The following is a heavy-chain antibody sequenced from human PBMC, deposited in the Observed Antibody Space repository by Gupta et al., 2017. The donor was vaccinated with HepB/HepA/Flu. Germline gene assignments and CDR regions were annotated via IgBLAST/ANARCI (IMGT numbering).Heavy chain of an antibody. V-gene: IGHV4-39*01. D-gene: IGHD3-10*01. CDR2: IYYSGST. CDR1: GGSISSSSYY. CDR3: ARGPREGYYYYGMDV. J-gene: IGHJ6*02. Sequence: QLQLQESGPGLVKPSETLSLTCTVTGGSISSSSYYWGWIRQPPGKGLEWIGSIYYSGSTYYNPSLKSRVTISVDTSKNQFSLKLSSVTDADTAVYYCARGPREGYYYYGMDVWGQGTTVTVSS.